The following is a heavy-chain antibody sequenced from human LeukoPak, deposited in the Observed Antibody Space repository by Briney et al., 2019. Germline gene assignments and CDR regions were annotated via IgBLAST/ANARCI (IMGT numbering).Heavy chain of an antibody. CDR1: GFIFSDYA. CDR2: VSGKSRAI. J-gene: IGHJ4*02. D-gene: IGHD2-21*02. CDR3: ARDHRVTGN. V-gene: IGHV3-48*04. Sequence: GGSLRLSCAASGFIFSDYAINWVRQAPGKGLEWLSFVSGKSRAIYYADSVKGRFTISRDNAKESVYLHMSSLRAEDTAVYYCARDHRVTGNWGQGTLVTVSS.